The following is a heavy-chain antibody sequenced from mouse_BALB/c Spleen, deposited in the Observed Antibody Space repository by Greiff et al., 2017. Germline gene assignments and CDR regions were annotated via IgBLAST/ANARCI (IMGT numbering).Heavy chain of an antibody. D-gene: IGHD2-4*01. J-gene: IGHJ3*01. CDR3: AREGITAFAY. CDR2: IYPGDGDT. CDR1: GYTFTSYW. Sequence: QVQLQQSGAELARPGASVKLSCKASGYTFTSYWMQWVKQRPGQGLEWIGQIYPGDGDTNYNGKFKGKATLTADKSSSTAYMQLSSLTSEDSAVYFCAREGITAFAYWGQGTLVTVSA. V-gene: IGHV1-80*01.